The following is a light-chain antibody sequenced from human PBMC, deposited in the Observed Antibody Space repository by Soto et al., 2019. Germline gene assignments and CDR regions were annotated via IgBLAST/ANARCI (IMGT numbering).Light chain of an antibody. CDR3: QVSYRTPGA. Sequence: CRASQSISSYLNWYQQKPGKAPKLLIYAASSLQSGVPSRFSGSGTGTDFTLTSSLLKPEEFATYSWQVSYRTPGAFGGGTKVDIK. CDR1: QSISSY. J-gene: IGKJ4*02. V-gene: IGKV1-39*01. CDR2: AAS.